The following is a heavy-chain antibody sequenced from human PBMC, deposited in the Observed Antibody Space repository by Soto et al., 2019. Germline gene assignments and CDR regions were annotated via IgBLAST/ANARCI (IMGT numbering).Heavy chain of an antibody. CDR2: VYRTGSA. D-gene: IGHD2-2*01. Sequence: NPSETLSLTCAVSGGSISSSNWLSWVRQPPGKGLEWIGEVYRTGSANYNPSLKSRVTMSVDKSKNQFSLNLRSVTAADTAVYDCARNYIEPVMLDQQTYCFDYWGTGPLLTLS. J-gene: IGHJ4*02. CDR3: ARNYIEPVMLDQQTYCFDY. CDR1: GGSISSSNW. V-gene: IGHV4-4*02.